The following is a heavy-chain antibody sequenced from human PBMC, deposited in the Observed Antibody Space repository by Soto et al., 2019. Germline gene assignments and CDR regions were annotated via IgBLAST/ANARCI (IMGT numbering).Heavy chain of an antibody. CDR3: ARVSTTWEDDY. D-gene: IGHD1-26*01. CDR1: GFTFSDYG. CDR2: ISSGRDTI. J-gene: IGHJ4*02. Sequence: EVQLVESGVGVVQPGGSLRLSCAASGFTFSDYGVNWVRQAPGKGLESISYISSGRDTIYYADSVKGRFTISRDHAKKSLFLQLSSLRDEDPAVYYCARVSTTWEDDYWGQGNLVTVSS. V-gene: IGHV3-48*02.